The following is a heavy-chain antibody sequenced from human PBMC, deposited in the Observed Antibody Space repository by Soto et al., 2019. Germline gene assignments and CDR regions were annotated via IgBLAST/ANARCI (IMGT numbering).Heavy chain of an antibody. J-gene: IGHJ5*02. D-gene: IGHD2-2*01. CDR1: GGSISSGGYY. V-gene: IGHV4-31*03. CDR3: ARGVVPAARMGFDP. CDR2: IYYSGST. Sequence: SETLSLTCTVSGGSISSGGYYWSWIRQHPGKGLEWIGYIYYSGSTYYNPSLKSRVTISVDTSKNQFSLKLSSVTAADTAVYYCARGVVPAARMGFDPWGQGTLVTVSS.